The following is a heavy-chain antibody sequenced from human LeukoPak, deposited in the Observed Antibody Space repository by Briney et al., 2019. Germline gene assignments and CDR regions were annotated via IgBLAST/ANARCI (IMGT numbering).Heavy chain of an antibody. CDR3: ARGLGDYEYYYYYMDI. CDR1: GYTFTSYD. J-gene: IGHJ6*03. Sequence: ASVKVSCKASGYTFTSYDINWVRQATGQGLEWMGWMNPNSGNTGYAQKFQGRVTMTRNTSISTAYMELSSLRSEDTAVYYCARGLGDYEYYYYYMDIWGKGSTVTVSS. V-gene: IGHV1-8*01. D-gene: IGHD4-17*01. CDR2: MNPNSGNT.